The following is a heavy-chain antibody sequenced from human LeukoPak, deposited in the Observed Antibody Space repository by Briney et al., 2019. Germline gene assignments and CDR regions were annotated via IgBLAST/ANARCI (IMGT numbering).Heavy chain of an antibody. D-gene: IGHD2-15*01. J-gene: IGHJ4*02. CDR1: GFTFSSYG. CDR2: ISSSSSTI. Sequence: HTGGSLRLSCAASGFTFSSYGMHWVRQAPGKGLEWVSYISSSSSTIYYADSVKGRFTISRDNAKNSLYLQMNSLRAEDTAVYYCAREYCSGGSCYAGFDYWGQGTLVTVSS. CDR3: AREYCSGGSCYAGFDY. V-gene: IGHV3-48*04.